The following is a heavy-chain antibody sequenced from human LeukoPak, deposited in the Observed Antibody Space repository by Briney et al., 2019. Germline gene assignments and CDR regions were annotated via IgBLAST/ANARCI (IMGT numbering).Heavy chain of an antibody. V-gene: IGHV4-34*01. J-gene: IGHJ6*02. D-gene: IGHD6-13*01. CDR3: ARSRAAAVFGPPYYYYYGMDV. Sequence: SETLSLTCAVYDGSFSGYYWSWIRQPPGKGLEWIGEINHSGSTNYNPSLKSRVTISVDTSKNQFSLKLSSVTAADTAVYYCARSRAAAVFGPPYYYYYGMDVWGQGTTVTVSS. CDR1: DGSFSGYY. CDR2: INHSGST.